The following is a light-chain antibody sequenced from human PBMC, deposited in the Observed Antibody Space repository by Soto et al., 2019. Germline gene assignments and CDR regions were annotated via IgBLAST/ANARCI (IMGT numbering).Light chain of an antibody. J-gene: IGLJ2*01. CDR1: SSDVGGDNY. CDR2: EDT. V-gene: IGLV2-8*01. Sequence: QSALTQPPSASGSPGQSVTISCTGTSSDVGGDNYVSWYRQHPGKAPKLIIYEDTQRPAGVPDRFTASKSGNTASLTVSGLQAEDEADYYCRSHESSDNWSVFGGGTKLTVL. CDR3: RSHESSDNWSV.